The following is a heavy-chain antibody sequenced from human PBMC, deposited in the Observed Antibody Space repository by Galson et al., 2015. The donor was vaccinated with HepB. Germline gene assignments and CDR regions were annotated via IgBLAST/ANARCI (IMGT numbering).Heavy chain of an antibody. D-gene: IGHD5-24*01. CDR3: AIAYEMDTLFLGYDAFDI. Sequence: SLRLSCAASGFTFSSYEMSWVRQAPGKGLEWVSGTSGSGGSTYYADSVKGRFTISRDKSKNTLYLQMNSLRADDTAVYYCAIAYEMDTLFLGYDAFDIRGQGTMVTVSS. V-gene: IGHV3-23*01. CDR1: GFTFSSYE. CDR2: TSGSGGST. J-gene: IGHJ3*02.